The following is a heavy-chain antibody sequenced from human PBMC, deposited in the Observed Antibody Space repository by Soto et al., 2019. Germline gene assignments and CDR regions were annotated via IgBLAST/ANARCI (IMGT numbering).Heavy chain of an antibody. CDR3: ARAKPLRFLEWLSDAYYGMDV. D-gene: IGHD3-3*01. J-gene: IGHJ6*02. V-gene: IGHV1-2*04. Sequence: ASVKVSCKASGYTFTGYYMHWVRQAPGQGLEWMGWINPNSGGTNYAQKFRGWVTMTRDTSISTAYMELSRLRSDDTAVYYCARAKPLRFLEWLSDAYYGMDVWGQGTTVTVSS. CDR2: INPNSGGT. CDR1: GYTFTGYY.